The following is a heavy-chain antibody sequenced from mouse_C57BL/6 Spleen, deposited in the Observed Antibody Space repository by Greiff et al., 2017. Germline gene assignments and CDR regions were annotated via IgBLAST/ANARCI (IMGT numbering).Heavy chain of an antibody. CDR3: AAPYSGLSTSRGFAY. CDR1: GYTFTSYW. J-gene: IGHJ3*01. V-gene: IGHV1-50*01. Sequence: QVQLQQSGAELVKPGASVKLSCKASGYTFTSYWMPWVKPRPGQGLEWIGEIDPSDSYTNYNQKFKGKATLTVDTSSSTAYMQLSSLTSEDSAVYYCAAPYSGLSTSRGFAYWGQGTLVTVSA. D-gene: IGHD2-12*01. CDR2: IDPSDSYT.